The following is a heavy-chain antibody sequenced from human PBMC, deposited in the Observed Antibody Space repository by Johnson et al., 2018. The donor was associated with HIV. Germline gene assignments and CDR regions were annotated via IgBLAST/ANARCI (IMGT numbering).Heavy chain of an antibody. J-gene: IGHJ3*02. CDR3: ARRGGSGWSAFDI. CDR2: VNWNGGST. CDR1: GFTFDDFG. D-gene: IGHD6-19*01. Sequence: VQLVESGGGVVRPGGSVRLCCAASGFTFDDFGMSWVRQAPGKGLEWVSNVNWNGGSTGYADSVKGRFTISRDNAKNSLYLQMNSLRAEDTALYYCARRGGSGWSAFDIWGQGTIVTVSS. V-gene: IGHV3-20*04.